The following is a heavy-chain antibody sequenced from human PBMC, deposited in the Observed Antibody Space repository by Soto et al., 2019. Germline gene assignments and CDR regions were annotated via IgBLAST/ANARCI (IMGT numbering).Heavy chain of an antibody. CDR1: GFTFSSYA. CDR2: IDSDGTT. D-gene: IGHD6-6*01. J-gene: IGHJ4*02. CDR3: ARIPSSSSPLDY. V-gene: IGHV3-23*01. Sequence: GGSLTLSCGASGFTFSSYAMSWVRQAPGKGLEWVSGIDSDGTTHYADSVKGRFTISRDNSKNTLYLQMNSLRADDTALYYCARIPSSSSPLDYWGQGTLVTVSS.